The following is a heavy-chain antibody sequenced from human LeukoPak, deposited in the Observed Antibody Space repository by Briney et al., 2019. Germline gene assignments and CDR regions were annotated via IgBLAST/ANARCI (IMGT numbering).Heavy chain of an antibody. CDR3: AGIVGATDAFDI. CDR1: GFIVSSNY. Sequence: GGSLRLSCAASGFIVSSNYMNGVRQAPGKGLEWVSVIYSGGSTYYADSVKGRFTVFRHNSKNTLFLQMNCLRAEDTAVYYCAGIVGATDAFDIWGQGTMVTVSS. V-gene: IGHV3-53*04. D-gene: IGHD1-26*01. CDR2: IYSGGST. J-gene: IGHJ3*02.